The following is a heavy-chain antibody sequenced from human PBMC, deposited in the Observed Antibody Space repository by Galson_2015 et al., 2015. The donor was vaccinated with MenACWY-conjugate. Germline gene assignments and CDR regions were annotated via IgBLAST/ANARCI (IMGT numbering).Heavy chain of an antibody. CDR2: VDHSGTT. V-gene: IGHV4-4*02. D-gene: IGHD3-3*01. Sequence: ETLSLTCDVSGGSIIGDNWWSWVRQPPRKGLEWIGEVDHSGTTNFNPSLMGRVSMSVDKSRRQFSLKLTSMTAADTAVYYCARRSAMEWLVLFDSWGQGTLVTVSS. CDR3: ARRSAMEWLVLFDS. J-gene: IGHJ4*02. CDR1: GGSIIGDNW.